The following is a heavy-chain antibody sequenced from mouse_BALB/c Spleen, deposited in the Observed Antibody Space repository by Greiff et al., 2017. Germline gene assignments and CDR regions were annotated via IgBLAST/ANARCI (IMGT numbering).Heavy chain of an antibody. D-gene: IGHD1-1*01. V-gene: IGHV1-5*01. CDR2: IYPGNSDT. CDR1: GYSFTSYW. CDR3: TRTTVKGDYFDY. J-gene: IGHJ2*01. Sequence: EVQLQQSGTVLARPGASVKMSCKASGYSFTSYWMHWVKQRPGQGLEWIGAIYPGNSDTSYNQKFKGKAKLTAVTSASTAYMELSSLTNEDSAVYYCTRTTVKGDYFDYWGQGTTLTVSS.